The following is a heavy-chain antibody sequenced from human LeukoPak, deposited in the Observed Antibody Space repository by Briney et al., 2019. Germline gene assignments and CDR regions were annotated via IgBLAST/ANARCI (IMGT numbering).Heavy chain of an antibody. J-gene: IGHJ4*02. CDR2: IYYSGST. CDR1: GGSISSYY. D-gene: IGHD6-19*01. CDR3: ARHQISSGWSLYFDS. Sequence: SKTLSLTCTVSGGSISSYYWSWIRQPPGKGLEWIGYIYYSGSTNYNPSLKSRVTISVDTSKNQFSLKVTSVTVADTAVFYCARHQISSGWSLYFDSWGQGILVTVSS. V-gene: IGHV4-59*12.